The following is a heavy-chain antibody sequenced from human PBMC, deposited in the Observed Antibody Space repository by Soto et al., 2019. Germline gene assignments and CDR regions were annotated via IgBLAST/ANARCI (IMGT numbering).Heavy chain of an antibody. CDR3: ATTRVGPCSSSSCFSGIFDGMDV. V-gene: IGHV3-30-3*01. CDR1: GFTISNYG. J-gene: IGHJ6*02. D-gene: IGHD2-2*01. Sequence: QVQLVESGGGVVQPGRSLRLSCAASGFTISNYGMHWVRQAPGKGLEWVAVISYDGTITYYADSVKGRFTSSRDNAKNTLYLQMNSLRTEDTAVYYCATTRVGPCSSSSCFSGIFDGMDVWGQGTTVTVSS. CDR2: ISYDGTIT.